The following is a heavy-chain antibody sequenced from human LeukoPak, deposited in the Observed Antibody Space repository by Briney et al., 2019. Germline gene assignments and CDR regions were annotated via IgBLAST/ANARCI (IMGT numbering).Heavy chain of an antibody. D-gene: IGHD3-9*01. CDR3: ARGEDFERYYLAY. Sequence: SETLSLTCTVSGYSISSGYYWGWIRQPPGKGLEWIGSIYHSGSTYYNPSLKSRVTISIDTSKNQFSLKLTSVTAADTAVYFCARGEDFERYYLAYWGQGTLVTVSS. CDR2: IYHSGST. J-gene: IGHJ4*02. CDR1: GYSISSGYY. V-gene: IGHV4-38-2*02.